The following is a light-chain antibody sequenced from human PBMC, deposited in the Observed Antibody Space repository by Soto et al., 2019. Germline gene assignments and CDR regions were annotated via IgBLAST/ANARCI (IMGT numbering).Light chain of an antibody. J-gene: IGKJ3*01. V-gene: IGKV4-1*01. CDR3: QYGFT. Sequence: DIVMTQSPDSLAVSLGERATINCKSSQSVLYSSNNKNYLAWYQQKPGQPPKLLIYWASTRESGVPDRFSCSGSGTDFTLTISSLQAEDVEVYYCQYGFTFGPGTKVDIK. CDR2: WAS. CDR1: QSVLYSSNNKNY.